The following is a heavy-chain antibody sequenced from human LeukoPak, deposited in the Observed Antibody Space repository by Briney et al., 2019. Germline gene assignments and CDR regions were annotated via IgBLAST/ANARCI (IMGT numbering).Heavy chain of an antibody. J-gene: IGHJ4*02. Sequence: GGSLRLSCAASGFTFSGYWMTWVRQGPGKGLEWVAHIKGDGSAEYYVDSVKGRFTISRDNAKNSLYLQMNSLAAEDTAVYYCARKVIVTGTPLDYCGQGALVTVSS. CDR2: IKGDGSAE. CDR3: ARKVIVTGTPLDY. V-gene: IGHV3-7*02. CDR1: GFTFSGYW. D-gene: IGHD6-19*01.